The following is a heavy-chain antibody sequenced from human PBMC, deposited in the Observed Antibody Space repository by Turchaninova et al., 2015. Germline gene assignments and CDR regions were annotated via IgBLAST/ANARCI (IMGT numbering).Heavy chain of an antibody. V-gene: IGHV3-48*04. CDR2: IISSSTTI. D-gene: IGHD4-23*01. J-gene: IGHJ4*02. Sequence: EVQLVESGGGLVQPGGSLRLSCAASGFTFSSYSMHWVRQAPGTGREWVSYIISSSTTIYYADSVKGRFTISRDNAKNSLYLQMNSLRAEDTAVYYCVRDRGNLAFDYWGQGTLVTVSS. CDR1: GFTFSSYS. CDR3: VRDRGNLAFDY.